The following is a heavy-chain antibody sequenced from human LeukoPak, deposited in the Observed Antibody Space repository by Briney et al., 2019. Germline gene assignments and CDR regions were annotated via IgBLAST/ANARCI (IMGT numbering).Heavy chain of an antibody. CDR2: IKQEGSEK. CDR3: ARGGHVSTSASDY. Sequence: GGSLRLSCAASGFTFSSYWMSWVRQAPGKGLEWVANIKQEGSEKYYVDSVKGRFTISRDNAKNSLYLQMNSLRAEDAAVYYCARGGHVSTSASDYWGQGTLVTVSS. D-gene: IGHD2-2*01. V-gene: IGHV3-7*01. CDR1: GFTFSSYW. J-gene: IGHJ4*02.